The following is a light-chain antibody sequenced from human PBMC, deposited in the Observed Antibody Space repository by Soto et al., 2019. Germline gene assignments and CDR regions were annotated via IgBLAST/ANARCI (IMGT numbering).Light chain of an antibody. Sequence: EIVLTQSPGTQSLSPGERATLSSRASQSVSSSFLAWYQQKPGQAPRLLIYGASSRATGIPDRFSGSGSGTDFTLTISRLEPEDFAVYYCQQYGRSPWTFGQGTKVEIK. CDR2: GAS. CDR1: QSVSSSF. J-gene: IGKJ1*01. CDR3: QQYGRSPWT. V-gene: IGKV3-20*01.